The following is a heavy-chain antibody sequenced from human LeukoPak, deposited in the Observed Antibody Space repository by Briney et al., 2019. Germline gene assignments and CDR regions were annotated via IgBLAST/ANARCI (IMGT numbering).Heavy chain of an antibody. D-gene: IGHD5-18*01. CDR1: GGTFSSYA. CDR3: ASLVGSQLWRTNFDY. J-gene: IGHJ4*02. V-gene: IGHV1-69*13. CDR2: IIPIFGTA. Sequence: SVKVSCKASGGTFSSYAISWVRQAPGQGLEWMGGIIPIFGTANYAQKFQGRVTITADESTSTAYMELSSLRSEDTAVYYCASLVGSQLWRTNFDYWGQGTLVTVSS.